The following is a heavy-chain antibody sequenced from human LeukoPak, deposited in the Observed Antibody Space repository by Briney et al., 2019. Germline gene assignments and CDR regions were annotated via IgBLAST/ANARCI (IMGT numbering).Heavy chain of an antibody. D-gene: IGHD1-1*01. V-gene: IGHV3-23*01. CDR2: ISNSGDST. CDR1: GFIFSSYA. Sequence: GGSLRLSCAASGFIFSSYAMSWVRQAPGKGLEWVSVISNSGDSTYYADSVKGRFTISRDNSKNTLSLQMNSLRAEDTAVYYCATNWNFDCWGQGTLVTVSS. CDR3: ATNWNFDC. J-gene: IGHJ4*02.